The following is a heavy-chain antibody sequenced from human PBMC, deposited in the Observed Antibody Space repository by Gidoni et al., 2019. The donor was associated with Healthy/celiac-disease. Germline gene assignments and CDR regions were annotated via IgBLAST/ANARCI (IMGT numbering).Heavy chain of an antibody. Sequence: QLQLQESGPGLVKPSETLSLTCPVSVGSISSSSYYWGWIRQPPGKGLEWIGSIDYSGCTYYNPSLKSRVTISVDTSKNQFSLKLSSVTAADTAVYYCARRPLRLGELSFVDFDYWGQGTLVTVSS. D-gene: IGHD3-16*02. J-gene: IGHJ4*02. CDR3: ARRPLRLGELSFVDFDY. CDR2: IDYSGCT. CDR1: VGSISSSSYY. V-gene: IGHV4-39*01.